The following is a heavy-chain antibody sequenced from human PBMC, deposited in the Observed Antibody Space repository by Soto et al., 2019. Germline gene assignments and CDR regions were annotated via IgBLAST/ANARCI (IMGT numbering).Heavy chain of an antibody. D-gene: IGHD2-8*01. J-gene: IGHJ5*02. V-gene: IGHV1-3*05. Sequence: QVQLVQSGAEEKEPGASVKVSCKASGYTFTSYAVHWVRQAPGQGLEWMGWINVGNGNTKYSQKFQGRVTITRDTSASTAYMELSSLISEDTAVYYCARDAMLIYPGAWFDPWGQGTLVSVSS. CDR3: ARDAMLIYPGAWFDP. CDR2: INVGNGNT. CDR1: GYTFTSYA.